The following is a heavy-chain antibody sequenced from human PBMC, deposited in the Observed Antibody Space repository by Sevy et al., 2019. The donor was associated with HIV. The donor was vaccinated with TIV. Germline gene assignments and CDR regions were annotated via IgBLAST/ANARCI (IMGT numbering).Heavy chain of an antibody. D-gene: IGHD2-8*01. Sequence: GESLKISCAASGFTFSTYDMHWVRQAPGKGLEWVAYICYDGSNKYYADSVRGRFTISRDNSKNTLYLQMNSLRAEDTAVYYCARGRKTTQEWLEELDYYYGVDVWGQGTTVTVSS. CDR1: GFTFSTYD. J-gene: IGHJ6*02. CDR2: ICYDGSNK. V-gene: IGHV3-33*01. CDR3: ARGRKTTQEWLEELDYYYGVDV.